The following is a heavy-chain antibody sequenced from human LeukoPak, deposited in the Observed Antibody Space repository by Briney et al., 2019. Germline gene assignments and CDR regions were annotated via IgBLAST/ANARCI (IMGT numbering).Heavy chain of an antibody. CDR3: ARGAPVDYYDRSGYYGNFDY. D-gene: IGHD3-22*01. CDR1: GGSFSDYY. CDR2: INHSGST. Sequence: PSETLSLTCAVYGGSFSDYYWGWIRQPPGKGLEWIGEINHSGSTNYNPSLKSRVTISVDTSKNQFSLKLSSVTAADTAVYYCARGAPVDYYDRSGYYGNFDYWGQGTLVTVSS. J-gene: IGHJ4*02. V-gene: IGHV4-34*01.